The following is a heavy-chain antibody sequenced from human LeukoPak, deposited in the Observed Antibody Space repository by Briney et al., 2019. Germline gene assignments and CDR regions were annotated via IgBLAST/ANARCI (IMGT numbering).Heavy chain of an antibody. CDR3: AKDVSLGYCSGGSCSAHFDY. CDR1: GFIFDDYA. V-gene: IGHV3-9*03. J-gene: IGHJ4*02. D-gene: IGHD2-15*01. Sequence: GGSLRLSCAASGFIFDDYAMHWVRHAPGKGLEWVSGISWNSGSIAYADSVKGRFTISRDNAKNSLYLQMISLRAEDMALYYCAKDVSLGYCSGGSCSAHFDYWGQGTLVTVSS. CDR2: ISWNSGSI.